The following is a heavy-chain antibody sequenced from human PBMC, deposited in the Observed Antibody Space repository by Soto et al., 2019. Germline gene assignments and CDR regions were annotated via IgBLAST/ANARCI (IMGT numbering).Heavy chain of an antibody. V-gene: IGHV3-7*01. J-gene: IGHJ6*03. CDR3: ARIPRSYCSSTSCYHYYYYYMDV. CDR2: IKQDGSEK. D-gene: IGHD2-2*01. Sequence: EVQLVESGGGLVQPGGSLRLSCAASGFTFSSYWMSWVRQAPGKGLEWVANIKQDGSEKYYVDSVKGRFTISRDNAKNSLYLQMNSLRAEDTAVYYCARIPRSYCSSTSCYHYYYYYMDVWGKGTTVTVSS. CDR1: GFTFSSYW.